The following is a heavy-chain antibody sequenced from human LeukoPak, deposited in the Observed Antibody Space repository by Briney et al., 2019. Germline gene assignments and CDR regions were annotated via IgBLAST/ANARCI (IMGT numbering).Heavy chain of an antibody. V-gene: IGHV3-23*01. CDR1: GFTFSNYA. CDR3: AKGLGGIYPRSRVLDM. J-gene: IGHJ3*02. CDR2: ISDSRDST. Sequence: PGGSLRLSCAASGFTFSNYAMNWVRQAPGKGLEWVSAISDSRDSTIYPDSVKGRFTISRDNSKNMLYLQMNSLRAEDTAVYYCAKGLGGIYPRSRVLDMWGQGTMVTVCS. D-gene: IGHD5-12*01.